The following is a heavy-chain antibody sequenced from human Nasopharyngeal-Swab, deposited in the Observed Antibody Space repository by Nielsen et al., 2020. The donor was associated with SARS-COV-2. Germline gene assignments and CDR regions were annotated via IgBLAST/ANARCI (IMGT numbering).Heavy chain of an antibody. CDR2: IRNSGNPT. Sequence: GESLKISCAASGFTFSSYAMGWVRQAPGKGLEWVSLIRNSGNPTYYADSVRGRFTVSTETSKNTLYLQMNSLRAEDTAIYYCAKRRLEGGAASPFDYWGQGTLVTVSS. CDR1: GFTFSSYA. CDR3: AKRRLEGGAASPFDY. V-gene: IGHV3-23*01. J-gene: IGHJ4*02. D-gene: IGHD1-1*01.